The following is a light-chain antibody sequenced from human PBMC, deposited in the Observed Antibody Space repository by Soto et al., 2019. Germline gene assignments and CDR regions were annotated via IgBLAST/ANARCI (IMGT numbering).Light chain of an antibody. CDR3: QQYESTPPT. CDR1: QSVLYSSNHKNY. Sequence: DIVMTQSPDSLAVSLGERATINCKSSQSVLYSSNHKNYLAWYQQSPGQPPKLLIYWASTRESGVPDRFSGSGSGTDFTLTITSLQAEDVAVYYCQQYESTPPTFGQGTKLEIK. V-gene: IGKV4-1*01. CDR2: WAS. J-gene: IGKJ2*01.